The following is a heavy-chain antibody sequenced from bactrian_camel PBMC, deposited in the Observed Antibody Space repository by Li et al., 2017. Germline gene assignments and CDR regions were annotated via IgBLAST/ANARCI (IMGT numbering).Heavy chain of an antibody. Sequence: VQLVESGGGSVQAGGSLKLSCVVSGYTISGNCMGWFRQAPGKEREEVAFISTDAGTTYYADTVKGRFTISQENANNTVSLQMNDLKPEDTAMYYCVADPALFSCLSARLAGPSGRWDAGLLDYWGQGTQVTVS. V-gene: IGHV3S40*01. J-gene: IGHJ4*01. CDR1: GYTISGNC. D-gene: IGHD2*01. CDR2: ISTDAGTT. CDR3: VADPALFSCLSARLAGPSGRWDAGLLDY.